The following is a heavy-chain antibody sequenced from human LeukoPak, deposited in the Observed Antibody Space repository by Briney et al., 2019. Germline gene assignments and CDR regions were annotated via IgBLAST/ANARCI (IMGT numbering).Heavy chain of an antibody. Sequence: ASVKVSCKASGYTFTSYYMHWVRQAPGQGLEWMGIINPSGGSTNYAQKFQGRVTITADESTSTAYMELSSLRSEDTAVYYCAREAAAGATPHPDYWGQGTLVTVSS. J-gene: IGHJ4*02. CDR2: INPSGGST. CDR3: AREAAAGATPHPDY. V-gene: IGHV1-46*01. CDR1: GYTFTSYY. D-gene: IGHD1-26*01.